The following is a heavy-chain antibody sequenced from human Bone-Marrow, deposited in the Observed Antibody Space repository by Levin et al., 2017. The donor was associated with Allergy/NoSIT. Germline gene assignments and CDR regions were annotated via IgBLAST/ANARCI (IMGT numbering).Heavy chain of an antibody. Sequence: ASVKVSCKTSGYSFADYEINWVRLATGQGLEWLGWMNPKTGHTAYAQKCQGRVTMTSDISVSTAYTELSSLRSEDTALYCCAKASDALLYQLRDWGQGTLVNV. CDR3: AKASDALLYQLRD. CDR1: GYSFADYE. J-gene: IGHJ4*02. CDR2: MNPKTGHT. V-gene: IGHV1-8*01. D-gene: IGHD3-10*01.